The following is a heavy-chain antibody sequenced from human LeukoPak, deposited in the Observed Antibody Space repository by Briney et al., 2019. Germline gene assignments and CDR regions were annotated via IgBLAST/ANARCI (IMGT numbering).Heavy chain of an antibody. D-gene: IGHD3-16*01. CDR1: GFTFSSYA. J-gene: IGHJ4*02. CDR3: ARDGGAFGY. CDR2: ISYDGSNK. V-gene: IGHV3-30-3*01. Sequence: GGSLRLSCAASGFTFSSYAMHWVRQAPGKGLEWVAVISYDGSNKYYADSVKGRFTISRDNSKNTLYLQMNSLRAEDTAVYYCARDGGAFGYWGQGTLVTVSS.